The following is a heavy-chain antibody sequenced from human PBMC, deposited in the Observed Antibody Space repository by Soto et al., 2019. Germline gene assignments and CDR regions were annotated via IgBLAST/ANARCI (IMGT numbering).Heavy chain of an antibody. V-gene: IGHV3-11*01. J-gene: IGHJ5*02. CDR3: ARVDILGYCSSTSCYSSNWFDP. Sequence: AGSLRLSCAASGFTLSDYYMSWFRQAPRKGLEWVSYISSSGSTIYYADSVKGRFTISRDNAKNSLYLQMNSLRAEDTAVYYCARVDILGYCSSTSCYSSNWFDPWGQGTLVTVSS. CDR1: GFTLSDYY. CDR2: ISSSGSTI. D-gene: IGHD2-2*01.